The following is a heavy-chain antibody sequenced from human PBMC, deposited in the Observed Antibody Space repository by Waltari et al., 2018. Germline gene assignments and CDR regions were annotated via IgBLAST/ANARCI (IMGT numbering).Heavy chain of an antibody. CDR1: GFTFSSYW. J-gene: IGHJ4*02. D-gene: IGHD3-9*01. Sequence: EVQLVESGGGLVQPGGSLRLSCAASGFTFSSYWMSWVRQAPGKGLEWVANIKQDGSEKYYVDSVKGRFTISRDNAKNSLYLQMNSLRAEDTAVYYCARDINDITSPFDYWGQGTLVTVSS. V-gene: IGHV3-7*01. CDR2: IKQDGSEK. CDR3: ARDINDITSPFDY.